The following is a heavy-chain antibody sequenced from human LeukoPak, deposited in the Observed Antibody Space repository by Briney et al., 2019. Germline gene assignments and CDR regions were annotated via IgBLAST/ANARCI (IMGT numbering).Heavy chain of an antibody. CDR1: GFTLSSYA. Sequence: GRSLRLSCAASGFTLSSYAMHWVRQAPGKGLEWVAVISYDGSNKYYADSVKGRFTISRDNSKNTLYLQMNSLRAEDTAVYYCARDVKYDFWSGYQGYYFDYWGQGTLVTVSS. CDR3: ARDVKYDFWSGYQGYYFDY. V-gene: IGHV3-30*04. J-gene: IGHJ4*02. CDR2: ISYDGSNK. D-gene: IGHD3-3*01.